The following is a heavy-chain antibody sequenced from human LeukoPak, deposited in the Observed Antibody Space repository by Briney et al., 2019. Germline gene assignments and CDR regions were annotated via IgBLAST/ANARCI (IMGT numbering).Heavy chain of an antibody. V-gene: IGHV4-4*07. J-gene: IGHJ6*03. CDR3: ARDICTNGVCYREGGYYYYMDV. D-gene: IGHD2-8*01. CDR2: IYTSGST. CDR1: GGSISSYY. Sequence: SETLSLTCTVSGGSISSYYWSWIRQPAGKGLEWIGRIYTSGSTNYNPSLKSRVTMSVDTSKNQFSLKLSSVTAADTAVYYCARDICTNGVCYREGGYYYYMDVWGKGTTVTVSS.